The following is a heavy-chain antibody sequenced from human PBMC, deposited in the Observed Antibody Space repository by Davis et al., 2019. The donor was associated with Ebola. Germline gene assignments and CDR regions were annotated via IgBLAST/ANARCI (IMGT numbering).Heavy chain of an antibody. CDR2: IYFSGST. J-gene: IGHJ4*02. CDR3: AREGRWERNGFDY. V-gene: IGHV4-30-4*01. Sequence: SETLSLTCTVSGGSISSGGYYWSWIRQPPGKGLEWIGYIYFSGSTYFNPSLENRVSMSLDTSRTQFSLKLSSVTAADTAIYYCAREGRWERNGFDYWGQGTLVTVSS. D-gene: IGHD1-26*01. CDR1: GGSISSGGYY.